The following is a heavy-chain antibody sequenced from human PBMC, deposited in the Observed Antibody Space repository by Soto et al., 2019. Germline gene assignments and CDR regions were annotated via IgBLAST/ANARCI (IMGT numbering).Heavy chain of an antibody. CDR3: SGPNGGDYAFDI. J-gene: IGHJ3*02. D-gene: IGHD3-10*01. V-gene: IGHV4-59*08. Sequence: QVQLQESGPGLVQPSETLSLTCTVSGASITGYYWSWIRQPPGKGLEWIGYIYNSGSTNYNPSLKSRVTIPLDTSTNQLSLRLTSVTAADTAAYYCSGPNGGDYAFDIWGRGTMVTVSS. CDR1: GASITGYY. CDR2: IYNSGST.